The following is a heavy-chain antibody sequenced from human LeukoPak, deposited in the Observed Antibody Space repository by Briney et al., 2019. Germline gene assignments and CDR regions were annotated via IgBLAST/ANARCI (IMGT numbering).Heavy chain of an antibody. CDR3: ATGAVVVPAASYYYYYMDV. J-gene: IGHJ6*03. V-gene: IGHV1-24*01. CDR2: FDPEDGET. CDR1: GYTLTELS. Sequence: ASVKVSCKVSGYTLTELSMHWVRQAPGKGLEWMGGFDPEDGETIYAQKFQGRVTTTEDTSTDTAYMELSSLRSEDTAVYYCATGAVVVPAASYYYYYMDVWGKGTTVTVYS. D-gene: IGHD2-2*01.